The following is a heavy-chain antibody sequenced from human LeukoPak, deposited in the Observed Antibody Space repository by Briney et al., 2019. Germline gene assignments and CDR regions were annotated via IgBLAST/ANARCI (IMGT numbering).Heavy chain of an antibody. D-gene: IGHD5-12*01. CDR1: GDPITSHY. Sequence: SETLSLTCAVSGDPITSHYWNWFRKPPGKGLEWIGHIHYTGSAKYNPSLKSRVTMSVNTSKNLFSLRLTSVTAADTAIYYCASKGTSSGDDWLNWFDPWGQGTLVTVSS. V-gene: IGHV4-59*11. CDR2: IHYTGSA. J-gene: IGHJ5*02. CDR3: ASKGTSSGDDWLNWFDP.